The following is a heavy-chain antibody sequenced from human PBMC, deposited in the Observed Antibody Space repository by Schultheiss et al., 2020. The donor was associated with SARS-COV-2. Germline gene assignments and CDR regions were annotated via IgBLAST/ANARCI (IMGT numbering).Heavy chain of an antibody. D-gene: IGHD3-10*01. J-gene: IGHJ6*02. CDR3: AKEGWFGSTGGMDV. Sequence: LRLSCTASGFTFGDYAMSWIRQPPGKGLEWIGEINHSGSTNYNPSLKSRVTISVDTSKNQFSLKLSSVTAADTAVYYCAKEGWFGSTGGMDVWGQGNTVTVSS. V-gene: IGHV4-34*09. CDR1: GFTFGDYA. CDR2: INHSGST.